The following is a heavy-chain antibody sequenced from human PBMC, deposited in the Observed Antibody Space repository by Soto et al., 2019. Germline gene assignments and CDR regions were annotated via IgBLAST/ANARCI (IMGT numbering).Heavy chain of an antibody. V-gene: IGHV1-18*01. D-gene: IGHD3-10*01. CDR2: ISPYNGDT. CDR1: GYTFTHYA. Sequence: ASVKVSCKASGYTFTHYAISWMRQTPGQGLEWMGWISPYNGDTKYEQKFQGRVTMTTDTSTTTAYMELRSLRSDDTAVYYCAREAGSGSYYPFDYWGQGTLVTVSS. CDR3: AREAGSGSYYPFDY. J-gene: IGHJ4*02.